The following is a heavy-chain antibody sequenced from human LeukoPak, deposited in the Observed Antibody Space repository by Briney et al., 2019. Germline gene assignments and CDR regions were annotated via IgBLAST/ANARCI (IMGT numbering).Heavy chain of an antibody. D-gene: IGHD2-2*01. Sequence: ASVKVSCKAFGYTFTSNYMHWVRQAPGQGLQWMGIINPSGDTTSYAQKFQGRVIMTRDTSTSTVYMEVSSLRSEDTALYYCARGNYCSSTSCYLDYWGQGTLVTVSS. CDR3: ARGNYCSSTSCYLDY. J-gene: IGHJ4*02. V-gene: IGHV1-46*01. CDR1: GYTFTSNY. CDR2: INPSGDTT.